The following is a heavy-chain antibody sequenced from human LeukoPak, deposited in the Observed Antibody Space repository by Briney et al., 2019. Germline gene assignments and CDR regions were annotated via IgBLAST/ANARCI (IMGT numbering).Heavy chain of an antibody. D-gene: IGHD6-6*01. V-gene: IGHV1-69*01. Sequence: SVKVSCKASGGTFSSYAISWVRQAPGQGLEWMGGIIPIFGTANYAQKFQGRVTITADESTSTAYMELSSLRSEDTAVYYCARVAARHYYYYYMDVWGKGTTVTVSS. CDR3: ARVAARHYYYYYMDV. J-gene: IGHJ6*03. CDR1: GGTFSSYA. CDR2: IIPIFGTA.